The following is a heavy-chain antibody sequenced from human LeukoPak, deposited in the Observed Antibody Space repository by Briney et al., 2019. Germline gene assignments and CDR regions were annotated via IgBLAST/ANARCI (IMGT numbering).Heavy chain of an antibody. D-gene: IGHD3-22*01. CDR1: GYTFTGYY. J-gene: IGHJ4*02. CDR3: ARDVLSDTYYYDSSGYYHRPLFDY. Sequence: ASVKVSCKASGYTFTGYYMHWVRQAPGQGLEWMGWINPNSGGTSYAQKFQGRVTMTRDTSISTAYMELSRLRSDDTAVYYCARDVLSDTYYYDSSGYYHRPLFDYWGQGTLVTVSS. CDR2: INPNSGGT. V-gene: IGHV1-2*02.